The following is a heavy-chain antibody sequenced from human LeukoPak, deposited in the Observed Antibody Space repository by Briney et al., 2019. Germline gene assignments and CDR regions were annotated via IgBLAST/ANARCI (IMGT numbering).Heavy chain of an antibody. CDR1: GYSFTNYW. CDR3: ASGDSIDY. J-gene: IGHJ4*02. Sequence: GESLKISCKGSGYSFTNYWIGWVRQMPGKGLEWMGTIYPGDSDTRYSPSFQGQVTISADKSISTAYLQWRSLKASDSAMYYCASGDSIDYWGQGTLVPVSS. V-gene: IGHV5-51*01. CDR2: IYPGDSDT. D-gene: IGHD2-21*01.